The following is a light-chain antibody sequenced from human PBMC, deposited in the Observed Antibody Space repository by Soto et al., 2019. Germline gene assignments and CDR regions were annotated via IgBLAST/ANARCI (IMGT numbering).Light chain of an antibody. J-gene: IGLJ3*02. CDR1: NNDVGAFNL. Sequence: HSVLTQPASVSGSPGQSITISCTGTNNDVGAFNLVSWYQQHPVKAPKLIIFGVTERPSGVSNRFSGSKSGNTASLTISGLQAEDEGDYYCCSYAGSGNYWIFGGGTQLTVL. CDR3: CSYAGSGNYWI. V-gene: IGLV2-23*02. CDR2: GVT.